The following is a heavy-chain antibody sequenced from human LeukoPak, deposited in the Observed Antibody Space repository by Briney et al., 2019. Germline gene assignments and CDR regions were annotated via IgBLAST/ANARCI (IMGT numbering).Heavy chain of an antibody. CDR3: VSGYDSSGYYSTPPEFDY. Sequence: PGGSLRLSCAASGFTFSSYGMSWVRQAPGKGLEWVSAISGSGGSTYYADSVKGRFTISRDNSKDTLYLQMNSLRAEDTAVYYCVSGYDSSGYYSTPPEFDYWGQGTLVTVSS. CDR2: ISGSGGST. D-gene: IGHD3-22*01. J-gene: IGHJ4*02. CDR1: GFTFSSYG. V-gene: IGHV3-23*01.